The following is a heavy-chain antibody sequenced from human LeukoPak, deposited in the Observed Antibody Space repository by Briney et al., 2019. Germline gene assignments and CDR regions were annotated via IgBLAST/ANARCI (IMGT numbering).Heavy chain of an antibody. D-gene: IGHD3-10*01. CDR2: MSYDGSNK. CDR3: AREPSITIVQRSNGTQDAFDI. CDR1: GFIFSSYI. V-gene: IGHV3-30-3*01. Sequence: GRSLRLSCTASGFIFSSYIIHWVRQAPGKGLEWVALMSYDGSNKYYADSVKGRFTVSRDSSKNTLYLQMNSLRGEDTAVYYCAREPSITIVQRSNGTQDAFDIWGQGTMVTVSS. J-gene: IGHJ3*02.